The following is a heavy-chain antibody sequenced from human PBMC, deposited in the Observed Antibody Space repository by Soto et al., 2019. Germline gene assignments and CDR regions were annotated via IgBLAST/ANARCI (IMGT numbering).Heavy chain of an antibody. V-gene: IGHV1-69*12. Sequence: QVQLVQSGAEVKKPGSSVKVSCKASGGTFSSYAISWVRQAPGQGLEWMGGIIPIFGTANYAQKFQGRVTILANETARTTSMELSRLRSEATAVYYCAGRGYCGGDCHRDYWGQGTVITAYS. CDR3: AGRGYCGGDCHRDY. J-gene: IGHJ4*02. CDR1: GGTFSSYA. CDR2: IIPIFGTA. D-gene: IGHD2-21*02.